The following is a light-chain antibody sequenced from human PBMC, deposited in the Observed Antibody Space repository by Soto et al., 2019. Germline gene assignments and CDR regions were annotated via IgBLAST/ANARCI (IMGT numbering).Light chain of an antibody. CDR1: QSISSF. V-gene: IGKV3-11*01. Sequence: EIVLTQSPATLSLSPGEIATLSFRASQSISSFLAWYQQKPGQAPRLLLYYMSKRATGIPARFSGSGSGTDFTLTISSLAPDDFAIYYCHQRQSWPRTFGQGTKVDIK. CDR2: YMS. J-gene: IGKJ1*01. CDR3: HQRQSWPRT.